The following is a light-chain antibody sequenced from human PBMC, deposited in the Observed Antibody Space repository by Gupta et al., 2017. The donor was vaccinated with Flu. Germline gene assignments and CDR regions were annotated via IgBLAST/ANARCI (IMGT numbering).Light chain of an antibody. V-gene: IGKV3-15*01. CDR3: QQYNNWPQT. J-gene: IGKJ1*01. Sequence: EIVMTQSRATLSVSTGERATLSCRASQSVSSNLAWYQQKPGQAPRLLIYGASTRATGIPARFSGSGSGTEFTLTISSLQSEDFAVYYCQQYNNWPQTFGQGTKVEIK. CDR1: QSVSSN. CDR2: GAS.